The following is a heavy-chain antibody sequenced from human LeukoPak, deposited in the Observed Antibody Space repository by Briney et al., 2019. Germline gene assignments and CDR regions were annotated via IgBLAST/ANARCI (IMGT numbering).Heavy chain of an antibody. CDR3: AREVLRFTYSSSSRAFDI. D-gene: IGHD6-6*01. V-gene: IGHV4-39*07. CDR1: GGSISSSSYY. J-gene: IGHJ3*02. Sequence: PSETLSLTCTVSGGSISSSSYYWGWIRQPPGKGLEWIGSIYYSGSTYYNPSLKSRVTISVDTSKNQFSLKLSSVTAADTAVYYCAREVLRFTYSSSSRAFDIWGQGTMVTVSS. CDR2: IYYSGST.